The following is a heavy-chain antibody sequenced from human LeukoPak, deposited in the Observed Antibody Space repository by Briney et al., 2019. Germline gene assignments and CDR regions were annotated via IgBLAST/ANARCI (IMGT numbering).Heavy chain of an antibody. D-gene: IGHD2-15*01. CDR2: IYPGDSDT. Sequence: GESLKISCKGSGYSFTSYWIGWVRQMPGKGLEWMTIIYPGDSDTRYSPSFQGQVTISADKSISTAYLQWSSLKASDTAMYYCARRVGYLGYCSGGTCYPGYWGQGTLVTVSS. V-gene: IGHV5-51*01. CDR3: ARRVGYLGYCSGGTCYPGY. J-gene: IGHJ4*02. CDR1: GYSFTSYW.